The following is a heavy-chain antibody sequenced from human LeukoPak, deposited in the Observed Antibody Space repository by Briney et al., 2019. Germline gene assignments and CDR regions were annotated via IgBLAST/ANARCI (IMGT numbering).Heavy chain of an antibody. J-gene: IGHJ4*02. CDR2: ISISSSYI. V-gene: IGHV3-21*01. CDR1: GFTFSRYS. CDR3: AREVDTAMVIDY. D-gene: IGHD5-18*01. Sequence: SPGGSLRLSCAASGFTFSRYSMNWVRQAPGKGLERVSSISISSSYIYYADSVKGRFTMSRDNAKNSLYLQVNSLRAEDTAVYYCAREVDTAMVIDYWGQGTLVTVSS.